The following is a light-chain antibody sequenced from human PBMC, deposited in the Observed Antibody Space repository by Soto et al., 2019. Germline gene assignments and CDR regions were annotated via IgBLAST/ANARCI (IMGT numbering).Light chain of an antibody. Sequence: EIVMTQSPATLSVSPGEGATLSCRASQSVSGNLAWYQQKPGQAPRLLIYDTSTRATGIPARFSGIDSGTEFTLTISSLQSEDFAVYHCQQYNSWPPSFGQGTRLEIK. CDR2: DTS. J-gene: IGKJ5*01. CDR1: QSVSGN. V-gene: IGKV3-15*01. CDR3: QQYNSWPPS.